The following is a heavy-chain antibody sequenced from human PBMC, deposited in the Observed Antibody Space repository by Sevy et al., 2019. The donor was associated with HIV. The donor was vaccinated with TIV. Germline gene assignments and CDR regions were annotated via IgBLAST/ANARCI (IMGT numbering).Heavy chain of an antibody. CDR1: GYTFTSYY. Sequence: ASVKVSCKASGYTFTSYYMHWVRQAPGQGLEWMGIINPSGGSTSYAQKFLGRVTMTRDTSTSTVYMELSSLRSEDTAVYYCARVVRYCGGDCYSYFDYWGQGTLVTVSS. J-gene: IGHJ4*02. CDR3: ARVVRYCGGDCYSYFDY. V-gene: IGHV1-46*03. CDR2: INPSGGST. D-gene: IGHD2-21*01.